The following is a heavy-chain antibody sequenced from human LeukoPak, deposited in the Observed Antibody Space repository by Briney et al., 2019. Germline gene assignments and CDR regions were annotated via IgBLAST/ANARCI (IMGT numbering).Heavy chain of an antibody. Sequence: GGSLRLSCAASGFTFSSYSMNWVRQAPGKGLEWVSSISSSSSYIYYADSVKGRFTISRDNAKNSLYLQMNSLRAEDTAVYYCARAFGYSGYDSDYWGQGTPVTVSS. V-gene: IGHV3-21*01. D-gene: IGHD5-12*01. CDR3: ARAFGYSGYDSDY. CDR1: GFTFSSYS. J-gene: IGHJ4*02. CDR2: ISSSSSYI.